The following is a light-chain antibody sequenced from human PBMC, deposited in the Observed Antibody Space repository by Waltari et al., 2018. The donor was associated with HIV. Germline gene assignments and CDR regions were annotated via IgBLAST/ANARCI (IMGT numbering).Light chain of an antibody. CDR2: SNN. CDR3: AAWDDSLGAHYV. CDR1: RTNIRSNT. Sequence: SILTQPPSASGTPGQRVTFSCSGSRTNIRSNTVNCHQQPPGTAPKLLIYSNNQRPSGVPDRFSGSKSGTSASLAISGLQSDDEADYYCAAWDDSLGAHYVFGTGTKVTVL. J-gene: IGLJ1*01. V-gene: IGLV1-44*01.